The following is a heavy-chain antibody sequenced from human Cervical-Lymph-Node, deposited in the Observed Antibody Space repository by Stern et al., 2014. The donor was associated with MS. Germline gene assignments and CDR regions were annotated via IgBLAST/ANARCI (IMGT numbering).Heavy chain of an antibody. CDR2: IKEDGSET. D-gene: IGHD2-15*01. CDR3: ARGSDT. CDR1: GFTFSSYW. J-gene: IGHJ5*02. V-gene: IGHV3-7*01. Sequence: EDQLVESGGGLVKPGGSLRLSCAASGFTFSSYWMNWVRQAPGKGLEWVANIKEDGSETYYVDSVKGRFTISRDTAQNSMSLPMNSLRAEDTAVYYCARGSDTWGQGTLVTVSS.